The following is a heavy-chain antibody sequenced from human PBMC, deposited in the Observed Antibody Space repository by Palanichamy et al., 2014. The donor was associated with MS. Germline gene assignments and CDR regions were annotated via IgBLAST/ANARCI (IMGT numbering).Heavy chain of an antibody. Sequence: EVQLVESGGGLVQPGGSLRLSCAASGFTFSNYGMNWVRQAPGKGLEWVSYISSISSTIYYADSVRGRFTISRDNAKNSPSLQMNSLRAEDTAVYYCARDPSALDPWGQGTLVTVSS. CDR1: GFTFSNYG. V-gene: IGHV3-48*01. CDR3: ARDPSALDP. J-gene: IGHJ5*02. CDR2: ISSISSTI.